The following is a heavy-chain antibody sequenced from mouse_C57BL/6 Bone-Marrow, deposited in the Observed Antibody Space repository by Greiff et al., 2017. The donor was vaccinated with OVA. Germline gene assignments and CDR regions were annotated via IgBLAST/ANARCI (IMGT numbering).Heavy chain of an antibody. D-gene: IGHD1-1*02. V-gene: IGHV1-81*01. Sequence: VQLQQSGAELARPGASVKLSCKASGYTFTSYGISWVKQRTGQGLEWIGEIYPRSGNTYYNEKFKGKATLTADKSSSTAYMELRSLTSEDSAVYFCARGGLLWSYYYAMGYWGQGTSVTVSS. CDR1: GYTFTSYG. CDR2: IYPRSGNT. CDR3: ARGGLLWSYYYAMGY. J-gene: IGHJ4*01.